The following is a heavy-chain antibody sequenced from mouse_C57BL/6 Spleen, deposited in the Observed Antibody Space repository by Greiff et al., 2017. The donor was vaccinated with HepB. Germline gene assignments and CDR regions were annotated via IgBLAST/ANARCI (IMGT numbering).Heavy chain of an antibody. CDR2: IHPNSGST. V-gene: IGHV1-64*01. J-gene: IGHJ4*01. CDR3: ARSGWLLGAMDY. D-gene: IGHD2-3*01. Sequence: VQLQQPGAELVKPGASVKLSCKASGYTFTSYWMHWVKQRPGQGLEWIGMIHPNSGSTNYNEKFKSKATLTVDKSSSTAYMQLSSLTSEDSAVDYCARSGWLLGAMDYWGQGTSVTVSS. CDR1: GYTFTSYW.